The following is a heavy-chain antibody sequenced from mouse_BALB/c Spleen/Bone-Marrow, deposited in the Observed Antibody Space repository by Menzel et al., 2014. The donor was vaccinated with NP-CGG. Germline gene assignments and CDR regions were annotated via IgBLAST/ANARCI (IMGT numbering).Heavy chain of an antibody. CDR1: GFNIKDYY. V-gene: IGHV14-4*02. D-gene: IGHD2-4*01. J-gene: IGHJ2*01. Sequence: EVQLQQSGAELVRSGASVKLSCTASGFNIKDYYIHWVKQRPEQGLEWIGWIDPDNGDTEYAPKFQGTATMTADTSSNTAYLQLSSLTSEVTAGYCCNIDDYDFGYWGQGTTLTVSS. CDR3: NIDDYDFGY. CDR2: IDPDNGDT.